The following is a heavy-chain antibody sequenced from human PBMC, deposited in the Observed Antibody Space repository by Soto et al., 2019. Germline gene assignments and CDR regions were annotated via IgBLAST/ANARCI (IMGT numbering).Heavy chain of an antibody. CDR1: EYTFSTYA. D-gene: IGHD6-19*01. J-gene: IGHJ4*02. V-gene: IGHV1-69*13. CDR3: ARPKGSYSSGYYYFDY. CDR2: IIPLFGTA. Sequence: SVKVACKSSEYTFSTYAIYWVRQAPGQGLEWMGAIIPLFGTADYAQKFQGRVTITADESTSTAYMELSSLRSEDTAVYYCARPKGSYSSGYYYFDYWGQGTLVTVSS.